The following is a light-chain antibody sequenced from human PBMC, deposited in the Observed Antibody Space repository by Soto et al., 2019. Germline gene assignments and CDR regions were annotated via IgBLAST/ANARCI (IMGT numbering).Light chain of an antibody. V-gene: IGKV1-12*02. Sequence: DIQMTQSPSSVSASVGDRVTITCRASQGFSSWLAWYQQKPGKAPKLLIYAASSLQSGVPSRFSGSGSGTDFTLTISSLQPADFATYYCQQANSFPWTFGQGTKVEIK. J-gene: IGKJ1*01. CDR3: QQANSFPWT. CDR1: QGFSSW. CDR2: AAS.